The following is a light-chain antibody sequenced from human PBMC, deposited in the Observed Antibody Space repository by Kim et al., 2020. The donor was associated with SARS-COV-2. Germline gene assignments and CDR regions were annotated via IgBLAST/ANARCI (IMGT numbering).Light chain of an antibody. V-gene: IGKV3-11*01. Sequence: SGSPGEQAALSCRASQSVSNSLAWYQQKPGQAPRLLIFDASNRATDIPARFSGSGSGTDFTLTISSLEPEDFAVYFCQQRTNWRYSFGQGTKLEI. CDR1: QSVSNS. J-gene: IGKJ2*03. CDR3: QQRTNWRYS. CDR2: DAS.